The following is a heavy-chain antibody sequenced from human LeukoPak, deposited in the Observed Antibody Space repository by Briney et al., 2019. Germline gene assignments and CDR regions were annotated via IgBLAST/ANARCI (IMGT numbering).Heavy chain of an antibody. CDR1: TFTFSSYA. D-gene: IGHD4-17*01. V-gene: IGHV3-23*01. CDR2: ISAGADST. Sequence: GGSLRLSCAASTFTFSSYARSWVRQAPGKGQEWVSAISAGADSTYYADSVQGRFTISRDNSKNTLFLQMSGLRAEDTAVYFCARGAYGDYDSWGQGTLVTVSS. J-gene: IGHJ5*01. CDR3: ARGAYGDYDS.